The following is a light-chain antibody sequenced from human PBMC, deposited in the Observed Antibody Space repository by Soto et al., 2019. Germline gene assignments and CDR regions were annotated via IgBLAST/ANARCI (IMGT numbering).Light chain of an antibody. Sequence: TQSPSTLSASLGARVTICCTMSQGISSYVAWYQQKPGKAPELLIYAASTLQSGVPSRFSGSGSGTDFTLTISCLKSEDFATYYCQQYNSFPWTFGQGTKV. CDR1: QGISSY. CDR2: AAS. J-gene: IGKJ1*01. V-gene: IGKV1D-8*01. CDR3: QQYNSFPWT.